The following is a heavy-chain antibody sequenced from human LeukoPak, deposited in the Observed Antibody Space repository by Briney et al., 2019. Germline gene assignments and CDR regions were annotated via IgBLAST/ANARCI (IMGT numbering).Heavy chain of an antibody. V-gene: IGHV4-59*01. CDR1: GGSISSYY. D-gene: IGHD2-2*01. Sequence: SETLSLTCTVSGGSISSYYWSWIRQPPGKGLEWFGYIYYSGSTNYNPSLKSRVTISVDTSKNQFSLKLSSVTAADTAVYYCARDATPCSSTSCGWFDPWGQGTLVTVSS. CDR3: ARDATPCSSTSCGWFDP. CDR2: IYYSGST. J-gene: IGHJ5*02.